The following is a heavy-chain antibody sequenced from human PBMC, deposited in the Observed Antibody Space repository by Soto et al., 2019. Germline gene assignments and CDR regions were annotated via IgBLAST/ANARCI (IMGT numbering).Heavy chain of an antibody. Sequence: QITLKESGPTLVKPTQTLTLTCTFSGFSLSTRGVGVGWLRQPPGKALEWLALISWNDDKRYNPSLRSRLTITKDTSKNQVVLTMTNMDPVDTATYYCARRPGINFCYGMDVWCQGTTVTVSS. CDR1: GFSLSTRGVG. CDR2: ISWNDDK. V-gene: IGHV2-5*01. J-gene: IGHJ6*02. CDR3: ARRPGINFCYGMDV.